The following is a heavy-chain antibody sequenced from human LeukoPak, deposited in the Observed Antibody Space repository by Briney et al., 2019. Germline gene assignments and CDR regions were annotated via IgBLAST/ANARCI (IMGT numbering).Heavy chain of an antibody. Sequence: ASVKVSCKASGYTFTGYYMHWVRQAPGQGLEWMGWINPNSGGTNYAQKFQGRVTMTRDTSISTAYMELSRLRSDDTAVYYCARLKRYYDFWTPGMDVWGQGTTVTVSS. D-gene: IGHD3-3*01. J-gene: IGHJ6*02. V-gene: IGHV1-2*02. CDR1: GYTFTGYY. CDR2: INPNSGGT. CDR3: ARLKRYYDFWTPGMDV.